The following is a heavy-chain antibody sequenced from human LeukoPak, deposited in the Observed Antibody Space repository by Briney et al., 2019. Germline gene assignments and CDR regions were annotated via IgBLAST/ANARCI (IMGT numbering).Heavy chain of an antibody. D-gene: IGHD3-3*01. CDR2: IYHSGST. CDR3: ARLSKNYDFWSGYQGNFDY. J-gene: IGHJ4*02. CDR1: GGSISSYY. Sequence: SETLSLTCTVSGGSISSYYWGWIRQPPGKGLEWIGSIYHSGSTYYNPSLKSRVTISVDTSKNQFSLKLSSVTAADTAVYYCARLSKNYDFWSGYQGNFDYWGQGTLVTVSS. V-gene: IGHV4-38-2*02.